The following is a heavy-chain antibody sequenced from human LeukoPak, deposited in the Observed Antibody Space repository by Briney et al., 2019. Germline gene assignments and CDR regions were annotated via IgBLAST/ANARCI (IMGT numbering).Heavy chain of an antibody. D-gene: IGHD1-1*01. Sequence: GASVKVSCKASGYTFTSYGISWVRQAPGQGLEWMEWISAYNGNTNYAQKLQGRVTMTTDTSTSTAYMELSSLRSEDTAVYYCAVKNRNGDAFDIWGQGTMVTVSS. CDR3: AVKNRNGDAFDI. CDR2: ISAYNGNT. CDR1: GYTFTSYG. J-gene: IGHJ3*02. V-gene: IGHV1-18*01.